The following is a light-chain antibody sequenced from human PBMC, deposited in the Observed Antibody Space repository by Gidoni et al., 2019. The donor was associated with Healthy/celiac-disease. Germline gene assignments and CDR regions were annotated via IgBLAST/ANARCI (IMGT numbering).Light chain of an antibody. CDR2: GAS. J-gene: IGKJ1*01. CDR1: QSVSSN. Sequence: IVMTQSPATLSVSPGERATLSCRASQSVSSNLSWYQQKPGQAPRLLIYGASTRANGTPARFSGSGSGTELTLTISSLQSEDFAVYYCQQYNNWPPVTFGQGTKVEIK. CDR3: QQYNNWPPVT. V-gene: IGKV3-15*01.